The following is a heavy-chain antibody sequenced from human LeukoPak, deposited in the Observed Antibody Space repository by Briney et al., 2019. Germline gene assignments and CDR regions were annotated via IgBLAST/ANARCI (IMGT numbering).Heavy chain of an antibody. Sequence: GASVTVSCTASGYTFTGYYMHWVRQAPGQGLEWMGRINPNSGGTNYAQKFQGRVTMTRDTSISTAYMELSRLRSDDTAVYYCARVRFPGYSGSYLPSLVEVFDIWGQGTMVTVSS. D-gene: IGHD1-26*01. J-gene: IGHJ3*02. CDR3: ARVRFPGYSGSYLPSLVEVFDI. CDR1: GYTFTGYY. CDR2: INPNSGGT. V-gene: IGHV1-2*06.